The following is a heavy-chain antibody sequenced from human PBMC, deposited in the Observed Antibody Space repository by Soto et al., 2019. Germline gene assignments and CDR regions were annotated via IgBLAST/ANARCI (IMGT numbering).Heavy chain of an antibody. Sequence: GGSLRLSCAASGFTFSSYAMHWVRQAPGKGLEWVAVISYDGSNKYAASVKGRFTISRDDSKSIAYLQMNSLKTEDTAVYYCTRERYSGSYYRGYYFDYWGQGTLVTVSS. CDR3: TRERYSGSYYRGYYFDY. CDR1: GFTFSSYA. D-gene: IGHD1-26*01. J-gene: IGHJ4*02. V-gene: IGHV3-30-3*01. CDR2: ISYDGSNK.